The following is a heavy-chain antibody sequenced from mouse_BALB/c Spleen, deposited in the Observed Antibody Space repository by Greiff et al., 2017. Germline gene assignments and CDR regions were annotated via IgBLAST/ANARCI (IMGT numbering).Heavy chain of an antibody. D-gene: IGHD2-1*01. CDR1: GYTFTSYW. J-gene: IGHJ3*01. Sequence: QVQLQQPGAELVRPGASVKLSCKASGYTFTSYWINWVKQRPGQGLEWIGNIYPSDSYTNYNQKFKDKATLTVDKSSSTAYMQLSSPTSEDSAVYYCTKGDGNYFAYWGQGTLVTVSA. CDR2: IYPSDSYT. CDR3: TKGDGNYFAY. V-gene: IGHV1-69*02.